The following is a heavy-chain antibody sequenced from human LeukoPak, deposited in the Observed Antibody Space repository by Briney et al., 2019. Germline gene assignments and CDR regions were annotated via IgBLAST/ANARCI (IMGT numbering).Heavy chain of an antibody. CDR1: GFTFDDYA. Sequence: PGGSLRLSCAASGFTFDDYAMHWVRQAPGKGLEWISGISWNSGSIGYADSVKGRFTISRDNAKNSLYLQMNSLRAEDTALYYCAKGYSYGYHTHFDYWGQRTLVTVSS. D-gene: IGHD5-18*01. CDR2: ISWNSGSI. V-gene: IGHV3-9*01. J-gene: IGHJ4*02. CDR3: AKGYSYGYHTHFDY.